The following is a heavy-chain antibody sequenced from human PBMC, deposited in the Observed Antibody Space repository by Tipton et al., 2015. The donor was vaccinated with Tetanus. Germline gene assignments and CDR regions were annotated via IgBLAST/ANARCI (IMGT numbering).Heavy chain of an antibody. D-gene: IGHD1-26*01. CDR1: GYTFTGYY. CDR2: MNPYTGNT. CDR3: ARANSGHYYLDS. Sequence: QLVQSGAEVKKPGASVKISCKASGYTFTGYYMHWVRQAPGQGLEWMGWMNPYTGNTGYAQKFQGRVTMTRNTSIRTAYMELSSLTSEDTAVYYCARANSGHYYLDSWGQGTLVTVSS. V-gene: IGHV1-8*02. J-gene: IGHJ4*02.